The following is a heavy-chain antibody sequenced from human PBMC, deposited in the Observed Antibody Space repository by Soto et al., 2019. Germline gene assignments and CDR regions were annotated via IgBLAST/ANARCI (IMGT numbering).Heavy chain of an antibody. CDR1: GFTFSSYE. CDR3: ARAATYYYDSSGVDY. Sequence: AXGSLRLSCAASGFTFSSYEMNWVRQAPGKGLEWVSYISSSGSTIYYADSVKGRFTISRDNAKNSLYLQMNSLRAEDTAVYYCARAATYYYDSSGVDYWAQGTLVTVSS. V-gene: IGHV3-48*03. CDR2: ISSSGSTI. D-gene: IGHD3-22*01. J-gene: IGHJ4*02.